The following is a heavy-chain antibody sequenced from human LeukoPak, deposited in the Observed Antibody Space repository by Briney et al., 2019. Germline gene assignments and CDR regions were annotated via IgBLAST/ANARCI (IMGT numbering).Heavy chain of an antibody. CDR1: GFTFSSYS. Sequence: GGSLRLSCAASGFTFSSYSMNWVRQAPGKGLEWVGLIKSKADGGTADYAAPVKGRFTISRDDSKNTLYLQMNSLKTEDTAVYYCTRGTGSLGAFDIWGQGTMVTVSS. D-gene: IGHD1-26*01. CDR3: TRGTGSLGAFDI. J-gene: IGHJ3*02. V-gene: IGHV3-15*01. CDR2: IKSKADGGTA.